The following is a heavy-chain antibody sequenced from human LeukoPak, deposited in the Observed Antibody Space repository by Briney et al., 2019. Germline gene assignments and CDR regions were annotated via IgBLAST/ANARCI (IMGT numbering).Heavy chain of an antibody. CDR3: ASEGRACSGGSCGSGGY. CDR2: INPSGDST. J-gene: IGHJ4*02. Sequence: ASLKVSCKASGNTFTSYYMHWVRQAPGQGLEWMGIINPSGDSTSYAQRFQGRVTMIRDTSTSTVYMELSSLTSEDTGVYYCASEGRACSGGSCGSGGYWGQGSLVTVSS. CDR1: GNTFTSYY. V-gene: IGHV1-46*01. D-gene: IGHD2-15*01.